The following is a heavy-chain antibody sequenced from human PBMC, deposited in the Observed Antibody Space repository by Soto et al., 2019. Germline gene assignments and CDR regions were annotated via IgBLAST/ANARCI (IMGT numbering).Heavy chain of an antibody. J-gene: IGHJ4*02. D-gene: IGHD5-18*01. CDR1: GASVRSGAYY. Sequence: SETLSLTCTVSGASVRSGAYYWTWIRQHPGKGLEWIGHIYHSGTNHRNPSLKSRVSMSVDTSADQFSLKLSSVTAADTAVYYCARLWYSSTDVHFDLWGQGTLVTVSS. V-gene: IGHV4-31*03. CDR3: ARLWYSSTDVHFDL. CDR2: IYHSGTN.